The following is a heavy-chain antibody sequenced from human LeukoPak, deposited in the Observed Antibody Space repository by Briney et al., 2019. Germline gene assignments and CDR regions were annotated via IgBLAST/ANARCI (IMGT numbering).Heavy chain of an antibody. D-gene: IGHD4-23*01. V-gene: IGHV4-59*01. Sequence: SETLSLTCTVSGGSISSYYWSWIRQPPGKGLEWIGYIYYSGSTNYNPSLKSRVTISVDTSKNQFSLKLSSVTAADTAVYYCARESTPHYHYYGMDVWGQGTTVTVSS. CDR3: ARESTPHYHYYGMDV. CDR1: GGSISSYY. J-gene: IGHJ6*02. CDR2: IYYSGST.